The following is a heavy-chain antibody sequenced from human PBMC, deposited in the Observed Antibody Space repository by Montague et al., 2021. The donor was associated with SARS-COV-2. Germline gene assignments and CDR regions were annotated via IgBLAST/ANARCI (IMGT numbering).Heavy chain of an antibody. J-gene: IGHJ6*02. V-gene: IGHV4-59*09. Sequence: KPSLKSRVTISVDTSKNQFSLKLSSVTAADTDVYYCARGVSYYDFWSGYDYGMDVCGQGTTVTVSS. CDR3: ARGVSYYDFWSGYDYGMDV. D-gene: IGHD3-3*01.